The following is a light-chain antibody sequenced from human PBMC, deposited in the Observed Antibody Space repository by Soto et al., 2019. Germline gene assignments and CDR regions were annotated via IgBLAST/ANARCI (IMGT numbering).Light chain of an antibody. CDR3: QQYFETPWT. Sequence: VLTQSPSTLSLSPGERATLSCRASQSVNTYLAWYQQRPGQAPSLLIYDASNRAAGIPARFSGSGSGTDFTLTISSLEPEDFAVYYCQQYFETPWTFGQGTKVEIK. V-gene: IGKV3-11*01. CDR1: QSVNTY. CDR2: DAS. J-gene: IGKJ1*01.